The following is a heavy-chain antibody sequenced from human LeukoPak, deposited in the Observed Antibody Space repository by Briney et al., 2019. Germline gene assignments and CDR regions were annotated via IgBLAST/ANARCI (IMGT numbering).Heavy chain of an antibody. CDR3: ARDSAAGSYYYYMDV. CDR2: ISHSGST. V-gene: IGHV4-59*01. D-gene: IGHD1-1*01. J-gene: IGHJ6*03. Sequence: SETLSLTCTVSGASINNYYWSWIRQSPEKGLEWIGYISHSGSTHYNPSLKSRITISVDTSKTHFSLNLTSVTAADTAVYYCARDSAAGSYYYYMDVWGKGTTVTISS. CDR1: GASINNYY.